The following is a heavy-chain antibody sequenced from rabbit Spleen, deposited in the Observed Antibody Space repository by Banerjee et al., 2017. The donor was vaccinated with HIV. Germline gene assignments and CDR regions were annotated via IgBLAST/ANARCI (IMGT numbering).Heavy chain of an antibody. CDR1: GVSFNDKDV. Sequence: QEQLEESGGGLVKPEGSLTLTCKASGVSFNDKDVMCWVRQASGKGLEWIGYIDPIFANTYYASWVNGRFTISSHNAQNTLYLQLNSLTAADTATYFCVRDKASISGDYGPYYFNLWGPGTLVTVS. V-gene: IGHV1S43*01. CDR3: VRDKASISGDYGPYYFNL. J-gene: IGHJ4*01. D-gene: IGHD1-1*01. CDR2: IDPIFANT.